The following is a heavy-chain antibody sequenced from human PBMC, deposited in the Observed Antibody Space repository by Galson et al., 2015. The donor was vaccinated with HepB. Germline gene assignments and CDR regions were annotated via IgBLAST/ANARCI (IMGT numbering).Heavy chain of an antibody. D-gene: IGHD5-12*01. CDR2: IYSGDSDT. J-gene: IGHJ4*02. Sequence: QSGAEVKKPGESLKISCKGSGYTFTNYWIGWVRQVPGKGLEWVGLIYSGDSDTRSGPSFKGQVTISADKSISTAFLQWTSLEASDTGIYYCARWGPGGYDDPPEYWGQGTLVTVSS. CDR3: ARWGPGGYDDPPEY. V-gene: IGHV5-51*01. CDR1: GYTFTNYW.